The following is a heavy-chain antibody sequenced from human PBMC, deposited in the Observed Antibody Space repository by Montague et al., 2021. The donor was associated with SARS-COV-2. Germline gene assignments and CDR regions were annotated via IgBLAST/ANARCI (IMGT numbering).Heavy chain of an antibody. J-gene: IGHJ6*03. CDR2: IYWNDDK. CDR3: AHSMGYCSGGSCYSFYYYYYMDV. D-gene: IGHD2-15*01. V-gene: IGHV2-5*01. CDR1: GFSLSTSGVG. Sequence: PALVKPTQTLTLTCTFSGFSLSTSGVGVGWIRQPPGKALEWLALIYWNDDKRYSPSLKSRLTITKDTSKNQVVLTMTNMDPVDTATYYCAHSMGYCSGGSCYSFYYYYYMDVWGQGTTVTVSS.